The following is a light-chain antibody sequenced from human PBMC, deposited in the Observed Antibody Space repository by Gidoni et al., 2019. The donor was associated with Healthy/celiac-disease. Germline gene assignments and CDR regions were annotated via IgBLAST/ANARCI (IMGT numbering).Light chain of an antibody. CDR2: EVS. CDR1: SSDVGGYNY. CDR3: SSYTSSSTPTV. Sequence: QSALTQPASVSGSPGQSITISCTGTSSDVGGYNYVSGYQQHPGKAPKLMIYEVSNRPSGVSNRFSGSKSGNTASLTISGLQAEDEADYYCSSYTSSSTPTVFGTGTKVTVL. J-gene: IGLJ1*01. V-gene: IGLV2-14*01.